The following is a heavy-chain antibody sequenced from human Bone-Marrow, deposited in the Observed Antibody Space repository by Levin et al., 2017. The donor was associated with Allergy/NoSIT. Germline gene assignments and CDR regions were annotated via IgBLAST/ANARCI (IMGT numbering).Heavy chain of an antibody. J-gene: IGHJ4*02. CDR3: AREGTPQSWDY. V-gene: IGHV4-34*12. CDR2: IIHSGST. CDR1: GGSFRGYY. Sequence: GSLRLSCAVDGGSFRGYYWNWIRQPPGKGLEWIGEIIHSGSTNYNPSLQSRVTISVDTSKNQFSLKVTSVTAADTAVYYCAREGTPQSWDYWGQGTLVTVSS. D-gene: IGHD1-14*01.